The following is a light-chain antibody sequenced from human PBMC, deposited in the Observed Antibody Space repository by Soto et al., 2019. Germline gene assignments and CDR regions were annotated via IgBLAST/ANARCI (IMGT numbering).Light chain of an antibody. CDR3: QTWDTGIVV. CDR1: SGHSRYA. V-gene: IGLV4-69*01. CDR2: LNSDGSH. J-gene: IGLJ2*01. Sequence: QAVVTQPPSASASLGASVKLTCTLSSGHSRYAIAWHQQQSEKGPRYLMKLNSDGSHTKGDGIPDRFSGSNAGAVRYLTISSLQSEDEADYYCQTWDTGIVVFGGGTKVTVL.